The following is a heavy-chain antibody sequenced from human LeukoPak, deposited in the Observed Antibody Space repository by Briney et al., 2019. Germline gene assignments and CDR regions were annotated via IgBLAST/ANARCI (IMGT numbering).Heavy chain of an antibody. V-gene: IGHV1-69*13. D-gene: IGHD3-10*01. Sequence: GASVKVSCKASGYTFTSYDINWVRQAPGQGLEWMGGIIPIFGTANYAQKFQGRVTITADESTSTAYMELSSLRSEDTAVYYCAREGMVRVWGSFDPWGQGTLVTVSS. J-gene: IGHJ5*02. CDR1: GYTFTSYD. CDR2: IIPIFGTA. CDR3: AREGMVRVWGSFDP.